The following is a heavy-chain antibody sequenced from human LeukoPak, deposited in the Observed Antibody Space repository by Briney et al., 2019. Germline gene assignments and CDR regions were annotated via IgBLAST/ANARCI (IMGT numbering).Heavy chain of an antibody. CDR3: AREGYSYGYMAFDI. D-gene: IGHD5-18*01. Sequence: GRSLRLSCAASGFTFSSYGMHWVRQAPGKGLEWVAVIWYDGSNKYYADSVKGRFTISRDNSKNTLYLQMNRLRAEDTAVYYCAREGYSYGYMAFDIWGQGTMVTVSS. CDR2: IWYDGSNK. J-gene: IGHJ3*02. CDR1: GFTFSSYG. V-gene: IGHV3-33*01.